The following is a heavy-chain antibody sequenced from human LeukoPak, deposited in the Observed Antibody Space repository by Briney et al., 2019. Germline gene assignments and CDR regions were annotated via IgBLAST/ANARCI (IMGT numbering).Heavy chain of an antibody. CDR2: INPNSGGT. D-gene: IGHD6-13*01. CDR3: ARGSDSSSWYFLSGAFDI. J-gene: IGHJ3*02. Sequence: ASVKVSCKASGYTFTGYYMHWVRQAPGQGLEWMGWINPNSGGTNYAQKFQGRVTMTRDTSISTAYMELSRLRSDDTAVYYCARGSDSSSWYFLSGAFDIWGQGTMVTVSS. CDR1: GYTFTGYY. V-gene: IGHV1-2*02.